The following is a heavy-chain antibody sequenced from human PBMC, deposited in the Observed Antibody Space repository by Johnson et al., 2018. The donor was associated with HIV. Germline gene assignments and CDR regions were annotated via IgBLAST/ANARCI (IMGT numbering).Heavy chain of an antibody. CDR2: IGTAGDT. CDR1: GFTFSSYA. CDR3: ARLRWGSGDPLHDAFDV. V-gene: IGHV3-13*01. J-gene: IGHJ3*01. Sequence: VQLVESGGDVVRPGGSLRLSCAASGFTFSSYAIHWVRQAPGKGLEWVSAIGTAGDTYYPGSVKGRFTISRENAKNSLYLQMNSLRAGDTAVYYCARLRWGSGDPLHDAFDVWGQGTMVTVSS. D-gene: IGHD2-21*01.